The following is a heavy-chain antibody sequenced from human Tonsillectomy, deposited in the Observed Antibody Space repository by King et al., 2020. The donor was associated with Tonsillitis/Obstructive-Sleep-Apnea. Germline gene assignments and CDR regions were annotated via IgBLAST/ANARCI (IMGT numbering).Heavy chain of an antibody. Sequence: VQLQQWGAGLLKPSETLSLTCAVYGGSFSGYYWSWIRQPPGKGLEWIGEIKHSGSTNYNPSLKSRVTISVDTSKNQFSLKLSSVTAADTAVYYCARGVSSSWYADYWGQGTLVTVSS. V-gene: IGHV4-34*01. J-gene: IGHJ4*02. D-gene: IGHD6-13*01. CDR2: IKHSGST. CDR1: GGSFSGYY. CDR3: ARGVSSSWYADY.